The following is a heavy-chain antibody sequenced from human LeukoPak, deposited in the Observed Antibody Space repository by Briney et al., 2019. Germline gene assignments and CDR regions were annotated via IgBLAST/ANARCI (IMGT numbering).Heavy chain of an antibody. Sequence: GGSLRLSCAASGFTFSSYEMNWVRQAPGKGLEWVSYISSSGSTIYYADSVKRRFTISRDNAKTSLYLQMNSLRAEDTAVYYCARDSDYGDYVYWGQGTLVTVSS. V-gene: IGHV3-48*03. CDR3: ARDSDYGDYVY. J-gene: IGHJ4*02. D-gene: IGHD4-17*01. CDR1: GFTFSSYE. CDR2: ISSSGSTI.